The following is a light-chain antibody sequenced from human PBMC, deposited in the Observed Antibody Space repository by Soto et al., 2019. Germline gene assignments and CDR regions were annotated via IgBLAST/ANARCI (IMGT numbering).Light chain of an antibody. Sequence: DSQLTQSPSFLSASVGDRVTITCRARQGMGSYLAWYQQKPVKATQVLIYAASTLTRGHPSRFSGSGPGTEFALGIRSLQPEDFANYYGQQLKSDPLTGGGGTKVQIK. CDR3: QQLKSDPLT. J-gene: IGKJ4*02. CDR1: QGMGSY. CDR2: AAS. V-gene: IGKV1-9*01.